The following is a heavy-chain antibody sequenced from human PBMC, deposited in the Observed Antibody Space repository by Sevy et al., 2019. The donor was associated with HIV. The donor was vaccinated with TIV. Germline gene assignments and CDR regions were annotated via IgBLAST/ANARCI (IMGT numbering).Heavy chain of an antibody. J-gene: IGHJ6*02. CDR1: NYSISSGYY. CDR2: IYHSGST. D-gene: IGHD2-15*01. V-gene: IGHV4-38-2*01. CDR3: ARASGGDRLDYYGMDV. Sequence: SETLSLTCAVSNYSISSGYYWGWIRQSPGKGLELIGNIYHSGSTYYNPSLKSRVTISVDASKNYFSLRLTSVTAADTAVYYCARASGGDRLDYYGMDVWGQGTTVTVSS.